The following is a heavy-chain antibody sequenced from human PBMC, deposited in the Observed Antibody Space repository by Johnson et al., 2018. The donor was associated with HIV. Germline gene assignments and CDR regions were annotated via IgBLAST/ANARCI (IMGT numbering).Heavy chain of an antibody. Sequence: VQLVESGGGVVQTGRSLRLSCAVSGFTLSNYSMHWVRQAPGEGLEYVSGTDNKGRNTYYANSVKGRFTIFRDNSKNTLYLQMGSLRAEDMAVYYCARASGEWDAFDIWGQGTVVTVSS. CDR1: GFTLSNYS. J-gene: IGHJ3*02. V-gene: IGHV3-64*01. CDR2: TDNKGRNT. CDR3: ARASGEWDAFDI. D-gene: IGHD3-10*01.